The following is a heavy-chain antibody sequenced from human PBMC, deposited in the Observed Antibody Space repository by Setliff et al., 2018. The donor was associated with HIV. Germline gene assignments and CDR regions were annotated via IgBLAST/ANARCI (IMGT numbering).Heavy chain of an antibody. CDR2: IIPMFGTS. J-gene: IGHJ6*03. CDR3: ARARRVIGNVGSHFYYMDL. V-gene: IGHV1-69*06. CDR1: GYTFTSYG. Sequence: GASVKISCKASGYTFTSYGISWVRQTHGQGLEWMGRIIPMFGTSTYAPKFQGIVTITVDKSTNTTYLDVSSLTSEDTAIYFCARARRVIGNVGSHFYYMDLWGKGTTVTVSS. D-gene: IGHD1-20*01.